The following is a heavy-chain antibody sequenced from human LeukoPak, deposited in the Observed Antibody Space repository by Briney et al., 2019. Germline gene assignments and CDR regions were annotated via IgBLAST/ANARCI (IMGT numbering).Heavy chain of an antibody. D-gene: IGHD3-22*01. J-gene: IGHJ6*03. CDR2: INHSGST. CDR1: GGSFSGYY. Sequence: PSETLSLTCAVYGGSFSGYYWSWIRQPPGKGLEWIGEINHSGSTNYNPSLKSRVTISVDTSKNQFSLKLSSVTAADTAVYYCARGFPRYYDSSGYYPYYYYYMDVWGKGTTVTISS. CDR3: ARGFPRYYDSSGYYPYYYYYMDV. V-gene: IGHV4-34*01.